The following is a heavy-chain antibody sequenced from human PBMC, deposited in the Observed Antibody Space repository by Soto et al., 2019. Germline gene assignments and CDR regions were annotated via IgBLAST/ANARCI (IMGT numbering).Heavy chain of an antibody. CDR1: GFTFSGSS. J-gene: IGHJ4*02. D-gene: IGHD6-19*01. Sequence: EVQLVESGGGLVQPGGSLKLSCAASGFTFSGSSMHWVRQASGKGLEWVGSIRSKANSYATAHAASVKGRLTISRDDSNHTAYLQMNKLKAEATAVYDCTRPDAIAVAGTPSGSIDYWGQGTLVTVSS. V-gene: IGHV3-73*01. CDR3: TRPDAIAVAGTPSGSIDY. CDR2: IRSKANSYAT.